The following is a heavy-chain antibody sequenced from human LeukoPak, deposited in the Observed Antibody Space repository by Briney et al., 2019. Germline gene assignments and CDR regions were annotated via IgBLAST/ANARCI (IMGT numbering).Heavy chain of an antibody. J-gene: IGHJ4*02. CDR1: GFTFSSYA. CDR2: ISGSGGST. Sequence: GGSLRLSCAASGFTFSSYAMSWVRQAPGKGLEWVSAISGSGGSTYYADSVKGRFTISRDNSKNTLYLQMNNLRAEDTAVYYCAKRGYGDDYFDYWGQGTLVTVSS. D-gene: IGHD4-17*01. CDR3: AKRGYGDDYFDY. V-gene: IGHV3-23*01.